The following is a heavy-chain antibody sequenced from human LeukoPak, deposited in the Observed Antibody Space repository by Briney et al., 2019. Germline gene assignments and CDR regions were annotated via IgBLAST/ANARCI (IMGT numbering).Heavy chain of an antibody. D-gene: IGHD6-6*01. J-gene: IGHJ4*02. CDR3: ARDMYTTSSARGAY. CDR2: FYGDGSSS. CDR1: GFTLRRYC. Sequence: GGPLRLSCAACGFTLRRYCDQWLRHAPEKGVVGVSCFYGDGSSSDYADSVKGRFTISRDNAKNTLYLQMNSLRAEDTALYFCARDMYTTSSARGAYWGQGTLVTVTS. V-gene: IGHV3-74*01.